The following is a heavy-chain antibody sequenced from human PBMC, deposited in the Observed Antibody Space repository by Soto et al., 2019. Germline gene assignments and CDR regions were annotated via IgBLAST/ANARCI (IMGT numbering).Heavy chain of an antibody. Sequence: PGGSLRLSCAASGFTFDDYAMHWVRQAPGKGLEWVSGISWNSGSIGYADSVKGRFTISRDNAKNSLYLQMNSLRAEDTALYYCSKDPTAIAVACGYFDYWGQGTLVTVSS. CDR1: GFTFDDYA. J-gene: IGHJ4*02. CDR2: ISWNSGSI. D-gene: IGHD6-19*01. CDR3: SKDPTAIAVACGYFDY. V-gene: IGHV3-9*01.